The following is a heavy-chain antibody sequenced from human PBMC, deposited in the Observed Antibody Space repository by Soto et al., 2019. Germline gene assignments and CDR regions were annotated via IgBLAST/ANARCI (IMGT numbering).Heavy chain of an antibody. CDR3: ARVPQEPGYNWFDP. CDR2: IYYSGST. Sequence: QVQLQESGPGLVKPSETLSLTCTVSGGSISSYYWSWIRQPPGKGLEWIGYIYYSGSTNYNPSLMRRVPLPVDTSKNQFALKLSSVTAADTAVYYCARVPQEPGYNWFDPWGQGTLVTVSS. V-gene: IGHV4-59*01. J-gene: IGHJ5*02. D-gene: IGHD1-1*01. CDR1: GGSISSYY.